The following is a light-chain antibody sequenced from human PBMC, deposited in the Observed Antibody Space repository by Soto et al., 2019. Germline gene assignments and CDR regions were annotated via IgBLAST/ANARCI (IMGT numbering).Light chain of an antibody. V-gene: IGLV2-14*01. CDR2: DXX. CDR1: SSDVGGYNY. J-gene: IGLJ2*01. CDR3: SSYTSSSTYVV. Sequence: QSALTQPASVSGSPGQSITISCTGTSSDVGGYNYVSWYQQHPGKAPKLMIYDXXXXXXXXXXXXXXSKSGNTASLTISGXXXEXXXXXXCSSYTSSSTYVVFGGGTKLTVL.